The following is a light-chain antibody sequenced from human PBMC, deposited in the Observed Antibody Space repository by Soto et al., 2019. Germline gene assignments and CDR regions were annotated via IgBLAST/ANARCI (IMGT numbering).Light chain of an antibody. V-gene: IGKV1-39*01. J-gene: IGKJ1*01. Sequence: IQMTQSPSSLSASVGDRVTITCRASQGISTYLNCYQQKPGKAPKLLIYAASSLQSGVPSRFSGSGSETDFTLTISSLQPEDFATYYCQQSYSTTWTFGQGHKVEIK. CDR2: AAS. CDR3: QQSYSTTWT. CDR1: QGISTY.